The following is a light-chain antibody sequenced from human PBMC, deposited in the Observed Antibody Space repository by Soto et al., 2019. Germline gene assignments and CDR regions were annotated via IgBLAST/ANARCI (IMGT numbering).Light chain of an antibody. CDR3: QQRNIRPPVT. CDR1: PSVTTY. CDR2: GAF. Sequence: EIVCTQSPATLSLSPGARATLSCRAGPSVTTYLAWYQQKPGQAPRLVIYGAFNRATGIPARFSGSGSGTDFTLTISSLEPEDFAVYYCQQRNIRPPVTFGQGTRLEIK. J-gene: IGKJ5*01. V-gene: IGKV3-11*01.